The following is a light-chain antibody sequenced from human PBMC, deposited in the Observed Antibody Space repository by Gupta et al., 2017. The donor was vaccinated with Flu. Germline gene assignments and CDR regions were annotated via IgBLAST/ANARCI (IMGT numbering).Light chain of an antibody. V-gene: IGKV3-20*01. CDR2: GAS. CDR1: QSISSSF. J-gene: IGKJ4*01. Sequence: IVLTQSPGTLSLSPGERATLSCRASQSISSSFLAWYRQKPGQAPRLLIYGASSRATGIPDRFSVSGSGTDFTLTISRREPEDFAVYYCQHYGISPPEVTFGGGTKVEIK. CDR3: QHYGISPPEVT.